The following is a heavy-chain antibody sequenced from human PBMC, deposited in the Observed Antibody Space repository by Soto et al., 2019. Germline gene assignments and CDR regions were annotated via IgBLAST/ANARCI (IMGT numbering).Heavy chain of an antibody. CDR3: ARGGRDSSSWYGWFDP. D-gene: IGHD6-13*01. V-gene: IGHV1-69*13. J-gene: IGHJ5*02. Sequence: GPSVKVSCKASGGTFSSYGISWVRQAPGQGLEWMGGIIPIFGTANYAQKFQGRVTINADESTSTAYMELSSLRSEDTAVYYCARGGRDSSSWYGWFDPWGQGTLVTVSS. CDR2: IIPIFGTA. CDR1: GGTFSSYG.